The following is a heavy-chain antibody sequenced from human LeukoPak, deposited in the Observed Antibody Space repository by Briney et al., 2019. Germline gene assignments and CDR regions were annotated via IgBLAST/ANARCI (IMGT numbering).Heavy chain of an antibody. CDR2: INHSGST. D-gene: IGHD1-26*01. CDR1: GGSFSGYY. CDR3: ARDVGATPGYFDY. J-gene: IGHJ4*02. Sequence: SETLSLTCAVYGGSFSGYYWSWIRQPPGEGLEWIGEINHSGSTNYNPSLKSRVTISVDTSKNQFSLKLSSVTAADTAVYYCARDVGATPGYFDYWGQGTLVTVSS. V-gene: IGHV4-34*01.